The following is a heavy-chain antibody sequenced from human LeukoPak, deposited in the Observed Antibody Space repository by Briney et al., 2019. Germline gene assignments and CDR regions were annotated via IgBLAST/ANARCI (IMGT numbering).Heavy chain of an antibody. CDR1: GYTFTGYY. Sequence: ASVKVSCKASGYTFTGYYMHWVRQAPGQGLEWMGWINPNSGGTNYAQKFQGRVTMTRDMSTSTDYMELSSLRSEDTAVYYCARDNSVGDIAWWFDPWGQGTLVTVSS. V-gene: IGHV1-2*02. CDR3: ARDNSVGDIAWWFDP. D-gene: IGHD3-10*01. CDR2: INPNSGGT. J-gene: IGHJ5*02.